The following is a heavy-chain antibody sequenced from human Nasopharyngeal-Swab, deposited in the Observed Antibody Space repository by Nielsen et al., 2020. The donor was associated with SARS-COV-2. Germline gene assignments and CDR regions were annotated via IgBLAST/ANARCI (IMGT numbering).Heavy chain of an antibody. Sequence: GESLKISCAASGFTFSSYSMNWVRQAPGKGLEWVSYISSSSSIIYYADSVKGRFTISRDNAKNSLYLQMNSLRAEDTAVYYCARVPSIAVAGILLPYYYYYMDVWGKGTTVTVSS. J-gene: IGHJ6*03. CDR2: ISSSSSII. CDR3: ARVPSIAVAGILLPYYYYYMDV. CDR1: GFTFSSYS. D-gene: IGHD6-19*01. V-gene: IGHV3-48*01.